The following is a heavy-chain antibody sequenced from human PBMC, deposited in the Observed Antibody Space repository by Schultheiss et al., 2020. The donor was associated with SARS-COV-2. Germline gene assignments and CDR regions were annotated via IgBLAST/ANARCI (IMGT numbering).Heavy chain of an antibody. V-gene: IGHV4-34*01. D-gene: IGHD6-25*01. CDR3: ARPAWGGRGYRPGYFDY. CDR2: IYHSGST. J-gene: IGHJ4*02. Sequence: SETLSLTCAVYGGSFSGYYWSWIRQPPGKGLEWIGEIYHSGSTNYNPSLKSRVTISVDTSKNQFSLKLSSVTAADTAVYYCARPAWGGRGYRPGYFDYWGQGTLVTVSS. CDR1: GGSFSGYY.